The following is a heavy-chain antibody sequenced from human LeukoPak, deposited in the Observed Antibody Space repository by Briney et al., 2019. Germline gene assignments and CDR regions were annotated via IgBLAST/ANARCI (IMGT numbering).Heavy chain of an antibody. J-gene: IGHJ4*02. CDR1: SVSISGHF. CDR3: ARVTAGSYYFDY. V-gene: IGHV4-59*11. Sequence: SETLSLTCTVSSVSISGHFWSWIRQPPGKGLEWIGNIYYSGSTNYNPSLKSRVTMSVDTSKNQFSLKLSSVTAADTAVYYCARVTAGSYYFDYWGQGTLVTVSS. CDR2: IYYSGST. D-gene: IGHD3-10*01.